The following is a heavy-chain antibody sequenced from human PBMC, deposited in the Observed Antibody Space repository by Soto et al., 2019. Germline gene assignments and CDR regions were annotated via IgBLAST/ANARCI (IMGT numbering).Heavy chain of an antibody. CDR2: IIPIFGTA. CDR3: ARGNYYGSGSYYITRYYYGMDV. V-gene: IGHV1-69*13. CDR1: GCTFSSYA. J-gene: IGHJ6*02. Sequence: SVKVSCKASGCTFSSYAISWVRQAPGQGLEWMGGIIPIFGTANYAQKFQGRVTITADESTSTAYMELSSLRSEDTAVYYCARGNYYGSGSYYITRYYYGMDVWGQGTTVTVSS. D-gene: IGHD3-10*01.